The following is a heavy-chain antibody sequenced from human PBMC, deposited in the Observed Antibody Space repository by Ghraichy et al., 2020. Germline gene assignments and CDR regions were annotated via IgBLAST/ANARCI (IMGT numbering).Heavy chain of an antibody. V-gene: IGHV3-30*02. J-gene: IGHJ5*02. CDR2: IYYDGSNK. CDR3: AKDPRASTALVTPGWFDP. CDR1: GFTFSTYG. Sequence: GGSLRLSCAASGFTFSTYGMHWVRQAPGKGLEWVAFIYYDGSNKYYVDSVKGRFTVSRDNFKNTLYLQMNSLRAEDTAVYYCAKDPRASTALVTPGWFDPWGQGTPVTVSS. D-gene: IGHD4-23*01.